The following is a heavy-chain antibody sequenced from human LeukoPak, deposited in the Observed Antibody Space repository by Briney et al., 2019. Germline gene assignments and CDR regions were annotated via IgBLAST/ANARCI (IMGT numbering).Heavy chain of an antibody. CDR3: AKENWVYNWKYDSSGSGINY. J-gene: IGHJ4*02. V-gene: IGHV3-23*01. CDR2: ISGGGGST. CDR1: GFTFTNYA. D-gene: IGHD3-22*01. Sequence: GGSLRLSCAASGFTFTNYAMSWVRQAPGKGLEWVSTISGGGGSTYSADSVMGRFTISRDNSKTTLYLQMNSLRAEDTAVYYCAKENWVYNWKYDSSGSGINYWGQGTRVTVSS.